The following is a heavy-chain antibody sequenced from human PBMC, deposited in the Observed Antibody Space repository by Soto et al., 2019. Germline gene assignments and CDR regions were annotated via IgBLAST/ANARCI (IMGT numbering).Heavy chain of an antibody. CDR1: GFTFSSYA. J-gene: IGHJ4*02. D-gene: IGHD1-26*01. V-gene: IGHV3-64*01. CDR3: ARESLSGSYYYFDY. CDR2: ISSNGGST. Sequence: GGSLRLSCAASGFTFSSYAMHWVRQAPGKGLEYVSAISSNGGSTYYANSVKGRFTISRDNSKNTLYLQMGSLRAEDMAVYYCARESLSGSYYYFDYWGQGTLVTVSS.